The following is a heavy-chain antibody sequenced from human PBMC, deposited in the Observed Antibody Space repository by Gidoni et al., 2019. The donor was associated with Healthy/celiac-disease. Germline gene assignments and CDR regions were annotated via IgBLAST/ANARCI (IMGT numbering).Heavy chain of an antibody. D-gene: IGHD3-3*01. Sequence: QVQLVQSGAEVQKPGASVKVSCKASGYTFTGYYLHWVRQAPGQGLEWMGWINPNSGGTNDAQKFQGRVTMTRDTSISTAYMELSRLRSDDTAVYYCARSYYDFWSGYYTGYYGMDVWGQGTTVTVSS. CDR2: INPNSGGT. CDR3: ARSYYDFWSGYYTGYYGMDV. J-gene: IGHJ6*02. V-gene: IGHV1-2*02. CDR1: GYTFTGYY.